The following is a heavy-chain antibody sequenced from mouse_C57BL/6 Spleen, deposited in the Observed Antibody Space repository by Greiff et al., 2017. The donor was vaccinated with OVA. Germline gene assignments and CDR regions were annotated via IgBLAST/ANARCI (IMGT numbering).Heavy chain of an antibody. V-gene: IGHV1-69*01. CDR3: ARGDVLFDY. Sequence: VQLQQPGAELVMPGASVKLSCKASGYTFTSYWMHWVKQRPGQGLEWIGEIDPSDSYTNYNQKFKGKSTLTVDKSSSTAYMQLSSLTSEDSAVYYCARGDVLFDYWGQGTTLTVSS. CDR1: GYTFTSYW. CDR2: IDPSDSYT. J-gene: IGHJ2*01. D-gene: IGHD3-3*01.